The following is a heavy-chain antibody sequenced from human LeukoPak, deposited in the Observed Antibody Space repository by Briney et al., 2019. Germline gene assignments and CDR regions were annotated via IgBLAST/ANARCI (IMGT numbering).Heavy chain of an antibody. D-gene: IGHD3-3*01. CDR3: AKRKYYDFWSGYSDAFDI. CDR2: ISGSGGST. Sequence: GGSLRLSCAASGFTFSSYAVSWVRQAPGKGLEWVSAISGSGGSTYYADSVKGRFTISRDNSKNTLYLQMNSLRAEDTAVYYCAKRKYYDFWSGYSDAFDIWGQGTMVTVSS. CDR1: GFTFSSYA. V-gene: IGHV3-23*01. J-gene: IGHJ3*02.